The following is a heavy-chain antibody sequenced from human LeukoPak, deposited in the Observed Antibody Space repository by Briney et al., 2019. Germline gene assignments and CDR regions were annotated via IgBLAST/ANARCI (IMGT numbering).Heavy chain of an antibody. J-gene: IGHJ3*02. V-gene: IGHV1-46*01. CDR3: ARPTYYYDSSGHYRAGAFDI. CDR2: INPSGGST. Sequence: ASVKVSCKASGYTFTSYYMHWVRQAPGQGLEWMGIINPSGGSTSYAQKFQGGVTMTRDTSTSTVYMELSSLRSEDTAVYYCARPTYYYDSSGHYRAGAFDIWGQGTMVTVSS. D-gene: IGHD3-22*01. CDR1: GYTFTSYY.